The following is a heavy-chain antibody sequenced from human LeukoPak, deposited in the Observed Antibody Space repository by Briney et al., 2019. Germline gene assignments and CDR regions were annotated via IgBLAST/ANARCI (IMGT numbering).Heavy chain of an antibody. J-gene: IGHJ4*02. CDR2: ISRSSTDI. Sequence: GGSLRLSCAASGFPFSSYTMHWVRHAPGKGLEWVSSISRSSTDIYYAYSVKGRFTISRDNAKNSLYLQMNSLRAEDTAVYYCARSAPATAITDYWGQGTLVTVSS. D-gene: IGHD2-2*02. V-gene: IGHV3-21*01. CDR1: GFPFSSYT. CDR3: ARSAPATAITDY.